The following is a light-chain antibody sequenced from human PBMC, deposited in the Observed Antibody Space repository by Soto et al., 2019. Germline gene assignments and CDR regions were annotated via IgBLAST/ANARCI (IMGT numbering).Light chain of an antibody. CDR2: GES. CDR1: LSVSSSY. CDR3: QQYGSSKALN. V-gene: IGKV3-20*01. J-gene: IGKJ4*01. Sequence: DIVSMHSPGTGSWSPRERATLSCRASLSVSSSYLGWDKQKPGQAPRHLMSGESRRATAIPDTFSGSASGPDFTLTTSRLEPEDFAVYYCQQYGSSKALNFGRGTKVDIK.